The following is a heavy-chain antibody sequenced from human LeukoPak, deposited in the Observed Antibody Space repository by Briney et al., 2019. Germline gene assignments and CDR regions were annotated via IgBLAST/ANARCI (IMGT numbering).Heavy chain of an antibody. CDR1: GYTFNDFY. Sequence: ASVKVSCKASGYTFNDFYMHWVRQAPGQGLEWMGWISPNSGGTQYAQRFQGRVTVTRDTSIRTAYMELSRLTSDDTAVYYCARAGIVIVPAEGDWGQGTLVTVSS. CDR2: ISPNSGGT. CDR3: ARAGIVIVPAEGD. V-gene: IGHV1-2*02. J-gene: IGHJ4*02. D-gene: IGHD2-2*01.